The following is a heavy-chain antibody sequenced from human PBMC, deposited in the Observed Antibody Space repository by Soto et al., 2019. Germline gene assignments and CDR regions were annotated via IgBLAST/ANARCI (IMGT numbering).Heavy chain of an antibody. CDR1: GGAISDARFY. D-gene: IGHD1-26*01. Sequence: QLQLQESGPGLVKPSETLSLTCSLSGGAISDARFYWGWIRQSPGRGLEWIGRIYYTGTTFFNPSLQSQVPISVDTSENQFSLKLYSVTAADTALYFCARQKWEQPKWFDPWGQGTLVIVSP. CDR3: ARQKWEQPKWFDP. V-gene: IGHV4-39*01. CDR2: IYYTGTT. J-gene: IGHJ5*02.